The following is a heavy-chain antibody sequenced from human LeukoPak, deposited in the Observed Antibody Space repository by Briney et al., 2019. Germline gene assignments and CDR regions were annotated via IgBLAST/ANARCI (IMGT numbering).Heavy chain of an antibody. Sequence: RASVKVSCKASGYTFTSYGISWVRQAPGQGLEWMGWISAYNGNTNYAQTLQGRVTMTTDTSTSTAYMELRSLRSDDTAVYYCARDPVDDFWSGLSSFNFDYWGQGTLVTVSS. CDR3: ARDPVDDFWSGLSSFNFDY. J-gene: IGHJ4*02. D-gene: IGHD3-3*01. V-gene: IGHV1-18*01. CDR2: ISAYNGNT. CDR1: GYTFTSYG.